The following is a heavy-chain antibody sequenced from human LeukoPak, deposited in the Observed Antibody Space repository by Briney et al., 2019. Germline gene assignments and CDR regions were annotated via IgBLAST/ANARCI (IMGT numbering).Heavy chain of an antibody. CDR2: ISSSSSYI. Sequence: PGGSLRLSCAASGFIFSNGWMSWVRQAPGKGLEWVSSISSSSSYIYYADSVKGRFTISRDNAKNSLYLQMNSLRAEDTAVYYCARGDHPDYWGQGTLVTVSS. CDR1: GFIFSNGW. J-gene: IGHJ4*02. V-gene: IGHV3-21*01. D-gene: IGHD1-14*01. CDR3: ARGDHPDY.